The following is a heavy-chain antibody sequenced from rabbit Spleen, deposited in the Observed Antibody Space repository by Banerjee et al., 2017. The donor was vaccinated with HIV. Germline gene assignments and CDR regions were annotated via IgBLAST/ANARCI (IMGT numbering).Heavy chain of an antibody. CDR2: IYAGSSGDT. CDR1: GFTISNYW. V-gene: IGHV1S45*01. CDR3: ARDAAGREDFNL. Sequence: QEQLEESGGRLVQPGGSLTLSCKAYGFTISNYWMNWVRQAPGKGLEWIACIYAGSSGDTYYASWAKGRFTISKTSSTTVTLQMTSLTAADTATYFCARDAAGREDFNLWGPGTLVT. D-gene: IGHD4-2*01. J-gene: IGHJ4*01.